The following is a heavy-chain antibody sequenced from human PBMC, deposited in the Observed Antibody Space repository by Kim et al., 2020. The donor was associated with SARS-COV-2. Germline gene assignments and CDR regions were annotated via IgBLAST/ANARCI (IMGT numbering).Heavy chain of an antibody. V-gene: IGHV3-33*01. Sequence: GGSLRLSCAASGFTFSSYGMHWVRQAPGKGLEWVAVIWYDGSNKYYADSVKGRFTISRDNSKNTLYLQMNSLRAEDTAVYYCARRGKWELPFDLWGRGTLVTVSS. CDR1: GFTFSSYG. J-gene: IGHJ2*01. D-gene: IGHD1-26*01. CDR3: ARRGKWELPFDL. CDR2: IWYDGSNK.